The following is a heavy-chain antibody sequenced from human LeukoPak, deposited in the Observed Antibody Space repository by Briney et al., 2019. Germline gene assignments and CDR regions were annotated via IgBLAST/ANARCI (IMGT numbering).Heavy chain of an antibody. J-gene: IGHJ3*02. D-gene: IGHD2-15*01. CDR3: ASSDKYLGRAFDI. CDR1: GFTFSSYS. Sequence: PGGSLRLSCAASGFTFSSYSMNWVRQAPGKGLEWVSSISSSSSYIYYADSVKGRFTISRDNAKNSLYLQMNSLRAEDTAVYYCASSDKYLGRAFDIWGQGTMVTVSS. V-gene: IGHV3-21*01. CDR2: ISSSSSYI.